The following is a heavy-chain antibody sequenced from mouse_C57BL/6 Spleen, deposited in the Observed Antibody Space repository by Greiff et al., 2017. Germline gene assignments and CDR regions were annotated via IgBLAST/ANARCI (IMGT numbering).Heavy chain of an antibody. D-gene: IGHD2-5*01. CDR1: GYTFTSYW. CDR3: ARGGYYSNLYYYAMDY. J-gene: IGHJ4*01. Sequence: VKLQQPGAELVRPGSSVKLSCKASGYTFTSYWMHWVKQRPIQGLEWIGNIDPSDSETHYNQKFKDKATLTVDKSSSTAYMQLSSLTSEDSAVYYCARGGYYSNLYYYAMDYWGQGTSVTVSS. CDR2: IDPSDSET. V-gene: IGHV1-52*01.